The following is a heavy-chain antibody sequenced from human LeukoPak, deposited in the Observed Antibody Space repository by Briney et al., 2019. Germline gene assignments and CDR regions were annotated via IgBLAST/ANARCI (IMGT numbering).Heavy chain of an antibody. J-gene: IGHJ4*02. CDR1: GFTFSSYS. Sequence: GGSLRVSCAASGFTFSSYSMNWVRQAPGKGLEWVSYISSSSSTIYYADSVKGRFTVSRDDAKNSLYLQMNSLRAEDTAVYYCAREDGSRGFYFFDYWGQGTLATVSS. CDR3: AREDGSRGFYFFDY. CDR2: ISSSSSTI. D-gene: IGHD5-12*01. V-gene: IGHV3-48*04.